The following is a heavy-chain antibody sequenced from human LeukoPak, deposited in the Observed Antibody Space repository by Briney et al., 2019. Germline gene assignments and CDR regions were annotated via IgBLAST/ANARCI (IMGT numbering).Heavy chain of an antibody. D-gene: IGHD2-2*01. J-gene: IGHJ6*02. CDR3: ARHRGPVYYYYGMDV. CDR2: IYYSGST. Sequence: SETLSLTCTVSGGSISSSSYYWGWIRQPPGKGLEWIGSIYYSGSTYYNPSLKSRVTISVDTSKNQFSLKLSSVTAAGTAVYYCARHRGPVYYYYGMDVWGQGATVTVSS. CDR1: GGSISSSSYY. V-gene: IGHV4-39*01.